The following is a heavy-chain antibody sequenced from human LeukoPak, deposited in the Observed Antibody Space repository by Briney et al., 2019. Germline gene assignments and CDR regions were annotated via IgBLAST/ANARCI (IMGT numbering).Heavy chain of an antibody. Sequence: SETLSLTCTVSGGSISSYYWSWIRQPPGKGLEWIGGIYDSGSTNYNPPLKSRVTISVDTSKNQFSLKLRSVTAADTAVYYCAIQLDSGSYXAFDXWXXXTMVTVS. J-gene: IGHJ3*01. CDR3: AIQLDSGSYXAFDX. CDR1: GGSISSYY. CDR2: IYDSGST. D-gene: IGHD3-10*01. V-gene: IGHV4-59*08.